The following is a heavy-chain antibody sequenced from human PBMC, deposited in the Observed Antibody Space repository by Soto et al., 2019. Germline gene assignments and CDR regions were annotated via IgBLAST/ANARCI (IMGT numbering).Heavy chain of an antibody. V-gene: IGHV4-39*01. CDR2: IYFGGRT. J-gene: IGHJ4*01. Sequence: PSETLSLPCTVSGGYISSSVYYWGWIRQPPGKGLEWIGTIYFGGRTYYNPSLKSRVTISVDTSKNQLSLKLTSVTAADTAVYYSAGHLGTHLEQFDYWGHGTLVTVSS. CDR1: GGYISSSVYY. CDR3: AGHLGTHLEQFDY.